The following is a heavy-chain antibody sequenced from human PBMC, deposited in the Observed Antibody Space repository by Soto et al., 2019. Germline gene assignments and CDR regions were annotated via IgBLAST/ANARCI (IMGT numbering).Heavy chain of an antibody. CDR1: GFTFSSYA. CDR2: ISSNGGST. V-gene: IGHV3-64*02. J-gene: IGHJ6*02. D-gene: IGHD1-7*01. CDR3: ARGGITGTTNYYYDMDV. Sequence: GGSLRLSCAASGFTFSSYAMHWVRQAPGKGLEYVSAISSNGGSTYYADSVKGRFTISRDNSKNTLYLQMGSLRAEDMAVYYCARGGITGTTNYYYDMDVWGQGTTVTVSS.